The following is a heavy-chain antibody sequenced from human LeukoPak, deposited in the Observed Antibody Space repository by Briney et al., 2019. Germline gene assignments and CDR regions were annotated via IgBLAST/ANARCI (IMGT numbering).Heavy chain of an antibody. CDR1: GYTFTGYY. V-gene: IGHV1-2*06. CDR3: ARDSIVVGSIDY. CDR2: INPNSGGT. Sequence: ASVKVSCKASGYTFTGYYMHWVRQAPGQGLEWMGRINPNSGGTNYAQKFQGRVTMTGDTSISTAYMELSRLRSDDTAVYYCARDSIVVGSIDYWGQGTLVTVSS. J-gene: IGHJ4*02. D-gene: IGHD3-22*01.